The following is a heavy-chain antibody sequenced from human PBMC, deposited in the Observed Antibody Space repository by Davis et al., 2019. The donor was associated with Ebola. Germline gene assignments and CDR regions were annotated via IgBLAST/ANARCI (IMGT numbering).Heavy chain of an antibody. Sequence: PGGSLRLSCAASGFTFSSYWMSWVRQAPGKGLEWVVRIKSKTDGGTTDYAAPVKGRFTISRDDSKNTLYLQMNSLKTEDTAVYYCTTDPAWIQLWLDYWGQGTLVTVSS. D-gene: IGHD5-18*01. J-gene: IGHJ4*02. V-gene: IGHV3-15*01. CDR1: GFTFSSYW. CDR3: TTDPAWIQLWLDY. CDR2: IKSKTDGGTT.